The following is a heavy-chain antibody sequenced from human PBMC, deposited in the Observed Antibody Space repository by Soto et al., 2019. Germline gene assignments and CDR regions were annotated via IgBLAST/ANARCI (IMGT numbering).Heavy chain of an antibody. CDR1: GYTFTSYG. CDR3: ARDLPLPGGLRYFDWSPAEVSDY. J-gene: IGHJ4*02. D-gene: IGHD3-9*01. CDR2: ISAYNGNT. Sequence: QVQLVQSGAEVKKPGASVKVSCKASGYTFTSYGISWVRQAPGQGLEWMGWISAYNGNTNYAQKLQGRVTMTTDTSTSTDYMELRSLISDDTAVYYCARDLPLPGGLRYFDWSPAEVSDYWGQGTLVTVSS. V-gene: IGHV1-18*01.